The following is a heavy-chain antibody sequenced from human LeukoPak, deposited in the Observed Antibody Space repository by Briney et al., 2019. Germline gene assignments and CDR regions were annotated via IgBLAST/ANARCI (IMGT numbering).Heavy chain of an antibody. D-gene: IGHD5-24*01. V-gene: IGHV3-48*02. J-gene: IGHJ4*02. CDR3: ARDGYNGKIFDY. CDR2: ISSSSSTI. Sequence: GGSLRLSCAASGFTFSSYSMNWVCHAPGKGLERVSYISSSSSTIYYADSVKGRFTISRDNAKNSLYLQMNSLRDEDTAVYYCARDGYNGKIFDYWGQGTLVTVSS. CDR1: GFTFSSYS.